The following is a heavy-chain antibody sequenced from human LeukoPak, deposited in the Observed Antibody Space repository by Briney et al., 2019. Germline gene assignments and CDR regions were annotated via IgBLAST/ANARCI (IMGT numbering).Heavy chain of an antibody. CDR1: GGSISSYY. Sequence: PSETLSLTCTVSGGSISSYYWSWIRQPPGKGLEWIGYIYYSGSTNYNPSLKSRVTISVDTSKNQFSLKLSPVTAADTAVYYCAGRSGYDTPTYFDYWGQGTLVTVSS. CDR2: IYYSGST. J-gene: IGHJ4*02. V-gene: IGHV4-59*01. CDR3: AGRSGYDTPTYFDY. D-gene: IGHD3-3*01.